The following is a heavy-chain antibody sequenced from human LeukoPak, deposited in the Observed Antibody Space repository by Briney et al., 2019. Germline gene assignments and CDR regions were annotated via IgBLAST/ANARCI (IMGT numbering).Heavy chain of an antibody. J-gene: IGHJ3*02. CDR3: ASQLLVYALDI. D-gene: IGHD2-2*01. CDR2: IYSGGST. CDR1: GFTVSSNY. V-gene: IGHV3-53*01. Sequence: GESLRLSCAASGFTVSSNYMSWVRQAPGKGLEWVSVIYSGGSTYYADSVKGRFTISRDNSKNTLYLQMNSLRAEDTAVYYCASQLLVYALDIWGQGTMVTVSS.